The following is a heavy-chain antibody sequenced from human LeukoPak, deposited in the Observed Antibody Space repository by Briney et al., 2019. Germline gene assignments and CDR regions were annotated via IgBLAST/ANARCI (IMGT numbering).Heavy chain of an antibody. CDR2: IDPSDSYT. Sequence: LGEALKISCKGSGYSFTSYWISWVRQMSGKGLEWMGRIDPSDSYTNYSPSYQGHVTISADKSISPAYLQWSSLKASDTAMYYCARQPGWLVPDYGGQDNLLPVSS. CDR1: GYSFTSYW. D-gene: IGHD6-19*01. CDR3: ARQPGWLVPDY. J-gene: IGHJ4*02. V-gene: IGHV5-10-1*01.